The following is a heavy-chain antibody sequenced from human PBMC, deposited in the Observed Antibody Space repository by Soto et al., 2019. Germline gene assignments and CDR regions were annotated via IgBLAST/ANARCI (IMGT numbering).Heavy chain of an antibody. V-gene: IGHV4-59*01. CDR2: IYYSGST. J-gene: IGHJ6*02. D-gene: IGHD6-19*01. Sequence: SETLSRTCPVSGGSISSYYWRWIRQPPGKGLGLIGYIYYSGSTNYNPSLKSRVTISVDTSKNQFSLKLSSVTAADTAGFYCARDFLYSSGWYDDFYCVMDVWGQGTRDTVSS. CDR1: GGSISSYY. CDR3: ARDFLYSSGWYDDFYCVMDV.